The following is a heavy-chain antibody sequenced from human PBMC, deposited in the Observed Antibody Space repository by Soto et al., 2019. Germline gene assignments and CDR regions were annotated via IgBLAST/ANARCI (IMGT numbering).Heavy chain of an antibody. CDR2: ISAYNGNT. CDR1: GCTFTSYG. Sequence: ASVKVSCTASGCTFTSYGISWVRQAPVQGLEWMGGISAYNGNTNYAQKRQGRVTMTTDTSTSRAHMELRSLRSHDTAVYYCARVIVVVPAGKSGTDVWG. J-gene: IGHJ6*02. CDR3: ARVIVVVPAGKSGTDV. D-gene: IGHD2-2*01. V-gene: IGHV1-18*04.